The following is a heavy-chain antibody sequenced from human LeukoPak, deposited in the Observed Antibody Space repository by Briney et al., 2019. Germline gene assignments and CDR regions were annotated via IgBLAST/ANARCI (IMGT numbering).Heavy chain of an antibody. J-gene: IGHJ4*02. V-gene: IGHV4-38-2*02. D-gene: IGHD3-22*01. Sequence: KPSETLSLTCAVSGYSISSGYYWGWIRQPPGKGLEWIGSIYHSGSTYYNPSLKSRVTISVDTSKNQFSLKLSSVTAADTAVYYCARDRSYDSSGYYLSDYFDYRGQGTLVTVSS. CDR2: IYHSGST. CDR3: ARDRSYDSSGYYLSDYFDY. CDR1: GYSISSGYY.